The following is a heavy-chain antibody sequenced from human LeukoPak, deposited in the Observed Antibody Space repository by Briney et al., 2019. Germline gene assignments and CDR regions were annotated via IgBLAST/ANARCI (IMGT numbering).Heavy chain of an antibody. CDR2: INSDGSST. V-gene: IGHV3-74*01. J-gene: IGHJ6*02. CDR3: ARDWQGKQLVRWGYYYYYYGMDV. Sequence: PGGSLRLSCAASGFTFSSYAMSWVRQAPGKGLVWVSRINSDGSSTSYADSVKGRFTISRDNAKNTLYLQMNSLRAEDTAVYYRARDWQGKQLVRWGYYYYYYGMDVWGQGTTVTVSS. CDR1: GFTFSSYA. D-gene: IGHD6-13*01.